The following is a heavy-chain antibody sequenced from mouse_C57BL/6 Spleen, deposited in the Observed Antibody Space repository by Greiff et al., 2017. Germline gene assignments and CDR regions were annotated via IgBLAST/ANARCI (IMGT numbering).Heavy chain of an antibody. V-gene: IGHV1-50*01. CDR1: GYTFTSYW. J-gene: IGHJ3*01. Sequence: VQLQPPGAELVKPGASVKLSCKASGYTFTSYWMQWVKQRPGQGLEWIGEIDPSDSSTNYNQKFKGKATLTVDTSSSTAYMQLSSLTSADSAVYYCARRETYWGQGTLVTVSA. CDR2: IDPSDSST. CDR3: ARRETY.